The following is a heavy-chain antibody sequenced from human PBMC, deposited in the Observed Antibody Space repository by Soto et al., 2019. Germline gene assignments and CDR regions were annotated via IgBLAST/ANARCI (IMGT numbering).Heavy chain of an antibody. J-gene: IGHJ6*02. V-gene: IGHV1-69*13. Sequence: SVKVSCKASGGTFSSYAISWVRQAPGQGLEWMGGIIPIFGTANYAQKFQGRVTITADESTSTAYMELSSLRSEDTAVYYCARVRTIHHGVNDYYGMDVWGQGTTVTVSS. CDR1: GGTFSSYA. CDR2: IIPIFGTA. D-gene: IGHD3-3*01. CDR3: ARVRTIHHGVNDYYGMDV.